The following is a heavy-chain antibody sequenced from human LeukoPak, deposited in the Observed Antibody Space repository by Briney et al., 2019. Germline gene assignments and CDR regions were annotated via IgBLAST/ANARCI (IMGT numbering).Heavy chain of an antibody. CDR1: GGSFSGYY. V-gene: IGHV4-34*01. CDR2: INHSGST. CDR3: ARSPGVYFDY. Sequence: SETLSLTCAVYGGSFSGYYWSWIRQPPGKGLEWIGEINHSGSTNYNPSLKSRVTISVDTSKNQFPLKLSSVTAADTAVYYCARSPGVYFDYWGQGTLVTVSS. J-gene: IGHJ4*02. D-gene: IGHD3-10*01.